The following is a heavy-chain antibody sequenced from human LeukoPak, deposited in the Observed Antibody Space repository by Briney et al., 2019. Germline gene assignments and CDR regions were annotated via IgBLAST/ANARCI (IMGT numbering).Heavy chain of an antibody. V-gene: IGHV4-59*01. D-gene: IGHD6-19*01. Sequence: GSLRLSCAASGFTFSSYAMSWIRQPPGKGLEWIGYIHYSGSTNYSPSLKSRVTISLDTSKDQFSLKLSSVTAADTAVYYCARPDTSAWYFDYWGQGTLVTVSS. CDR2: IHYSGST. CDR3: ARPDTSAWYFDY. J-gene: IGHJ4*02. CDR1: GFTFSSYA.